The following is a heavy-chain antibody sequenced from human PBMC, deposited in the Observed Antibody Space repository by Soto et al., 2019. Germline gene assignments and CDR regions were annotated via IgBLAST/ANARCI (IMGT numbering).Heavy chain of an antibody. CDR1: GFTFSSYG. J-gene: IGHJ6*02. CDR2: IWYDGSNK. V-gene: IGHV3-33*01. D-gene: IGHD2-21*01. Sequence: QVQLVESGGGVVQPGRSLRLSCAASGFTFSSYGMHWVRQAPGKGLEWVAVIWYDGSNKYYADSVKGRFTISRDNSKNTLYLQMNSLRVEDTAVYYCARDVVGYGMDVWGQGTTVTVSS. CDR3: ARDVVGYGMDV.